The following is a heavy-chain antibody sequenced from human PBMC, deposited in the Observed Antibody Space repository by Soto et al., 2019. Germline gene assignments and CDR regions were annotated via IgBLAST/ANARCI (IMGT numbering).Heavy chain of an antibody. V-gene: IGHV1-18*01. D-gene: IGHD3-3*01. Sequence: QVQLVQSGPEVKKPGASVTVSFKASGYTFTSFGLAWVRQARGQGLQWLGGISGYNGHTNYAQKFQDRVTLTTDKSTKTAYMELRSLRYDDSAVYYCARYAVFGADISPKYNYGVDVWGQGTTVTVSS. CDR3: ARYAVFGADISPKYNYGVDV. CDR1: GYTFTSFG. CDR2: ISGYNGHT. J-gene: IGHJ6*02.